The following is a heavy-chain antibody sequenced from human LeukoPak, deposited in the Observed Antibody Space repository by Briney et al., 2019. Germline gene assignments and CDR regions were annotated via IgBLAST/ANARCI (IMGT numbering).Heavy chain of an antibody. CDR3: ARIGEDIVVVVAASSSYYGMDV. J-gene: IGHJ6*02. D-gene: IGHD2-15*01. CDR1: GGTFSSYA. V-gene: IGHV1-69*13. Sequence: SVKVSCKASGGTFSSYAISWVRQAPGQGLEWMGGIIPIFGTANYAQKFQGRVTITADESTSTAYMELSSLRSEDTAVYYCARIGEDIVVVVAASSSYYGMDVWGQGTTVTVSS. CDR2: IIPIFGTA.